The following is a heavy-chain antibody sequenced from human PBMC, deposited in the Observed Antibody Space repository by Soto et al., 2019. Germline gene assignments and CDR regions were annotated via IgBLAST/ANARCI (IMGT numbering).Heavy chain of an antibody. CDR3: ARDPQYCSSTSCYDYGMDV. J-gene: IGHJ6*02. CDR1: GGSISSGGYY. CDR2: IYYSGST. D-gene: IGHD2-2*01. Sequence: SETLSLTCTVSGGSISSGGYYFICIRQHPWNGLEWIGYIYYSGSTYYNPSLKSRVTISVDTSKNQFSLKLSSVTAADTAVYYCARDPQYCSSTSCYDYGMDVWGQGTTVTVSS. V-gene: IGHV4-31*03.